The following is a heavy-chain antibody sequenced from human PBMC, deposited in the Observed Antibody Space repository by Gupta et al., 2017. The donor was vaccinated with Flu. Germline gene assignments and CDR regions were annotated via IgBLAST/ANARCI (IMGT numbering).Heavy chain of an antibody. V-gene: IGHV4-34*01. D-gene: IGHD2-21*02. CDR2: LNPTGTA. CDR1: GGSFSDYY. Sequence: QVHLQQWGAGLLKPSATLSLTCAVYGGSFSDYYCTWIRQAPGKGLEWIGELNPTGTATHSPTLQSRVSISVDTAKNQLSLELTSVTAADTAVYYCAVFQVTATGIFDYWGQGALVTVSS. J-gene: IGHJ4*02. CDR3: AVFQVTATGIFDY.